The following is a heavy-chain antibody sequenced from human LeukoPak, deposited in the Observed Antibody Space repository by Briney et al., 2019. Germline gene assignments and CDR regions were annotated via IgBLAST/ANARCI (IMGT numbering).Heavy chain of an antibody. Sequence: SGGSLRLSCAASGFTFSSYSMNWVRQAPGKGLEWVSSISSSSSYIYYADSVKGRFTISRDNAKNSLYLQMNSLRAEDTAVYYCARALYYYDSSGYHATYGMDVWGQGTTVTVSS. J-gene: IGHJ6*02. D-gene: IGHD3-22*01. CDR3: ARALYYYDSSGYHATYGMDV. V-gene: IGHV3-21*01. CDR1: GFTFSSYS. CDR2: ISSSSSYI.